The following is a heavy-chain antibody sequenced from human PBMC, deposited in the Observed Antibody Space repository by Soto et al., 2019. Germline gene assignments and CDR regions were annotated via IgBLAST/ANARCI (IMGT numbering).Heavy chain of an antibody. CDR3: ARGVAVAGNYYYYYYMDV. J-gene: IGHJ6*03. CDR1: GGSISSYY. D-gene: IGHD6-19*01. Sequence: QVQLQESGPGLVKPSETLSLTCTVSGGSISSYYWSWIRQPPGKGLEWIGYIYYSGSTNYNPSLKSRVTISVDTSKNQFSLKLSSVTAADTAVYYCARGVAVAGNYYYYYYMDVWGKGTTVTVSS. CDR2: IYYSGST. V-gene: IGHV4-59*01.